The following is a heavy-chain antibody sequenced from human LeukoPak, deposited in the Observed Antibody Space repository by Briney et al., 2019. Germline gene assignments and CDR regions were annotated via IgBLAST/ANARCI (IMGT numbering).Heavy chain of an antibody. J-gene: IGHJ3*02. Sequence: ASVKVSCKASGYNFTGYHLHWVRQAPGQGLEWMGNMNPNSGGTNSAQKFQGRVTMTRDTSISTAYMELSRLRSDDTAVYYCARDTGGGAFDIWGQGTMVTVSS. CDR3: ARDTGGGAFDI. D-gene: IGHD2-8*02. CDR1: GYNFTGYH. CDR2: MNPNSGGT. V-gene: IGHV1-2*02.